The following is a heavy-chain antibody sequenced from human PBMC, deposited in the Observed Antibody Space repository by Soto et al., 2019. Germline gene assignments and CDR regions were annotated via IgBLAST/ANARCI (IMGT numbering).Heavy chain of an antibody. V-gene: IGHV3-23*01. D-gene: IGHD5-12*01. Sequence: GGSLRLSCAASGFTFSSYAMSWVRQAPGKGLEWVSAISGSGGSTYYADSVKGRFTISRDNSKNTLYLQMNSLRAEDTAVYYCAKARPRKDWLPQVFDYCGQGYLVIGSS. CDR2: ISGSGGST. CDR3: AKARPRKDWLPQVFDY. J-gene: IGHJ4*02. CDR1: GFTFSSYA.